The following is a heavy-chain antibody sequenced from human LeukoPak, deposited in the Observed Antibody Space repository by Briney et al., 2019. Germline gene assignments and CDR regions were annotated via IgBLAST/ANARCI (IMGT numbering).Heavy chain of an antibody. Sequence: GGSLRLSCAASGFTFSDHYMDWVRQAPGKGQEWVGRTRNKAKSYTTEYAASVKGRFSISRDDSKNSLALQMNSLKTEDTAVYYCARGAVAATNYYYGMDVWGQGTTVTVSS. J-gene: IGHJ6*02. CDR2: TRNKAKSYTT. D-gene: IGHD2-15*01. V-gene: IGHV3-72*01. CDR1: GFTFSDHY. CDR3: ARGAVAATNYYYGMDV.